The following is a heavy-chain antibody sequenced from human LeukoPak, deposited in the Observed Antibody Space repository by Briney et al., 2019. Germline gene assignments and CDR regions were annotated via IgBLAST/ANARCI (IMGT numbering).Heavy chain of an antibody. CDR3: ARGYCSGGSCYGGDY. CDR1: GFTFSNYE. D-gene: IGHD2-15*01. J-gene: IGHJ4*02. CDR2: ISSSGTTI. V-gene: IGHV3-48*03. Sequence: GRSLRLSCAASGFTFSNYEMNWVRQARVKGLEWVSYISSSGTTIYYAERRFTISRDNAKNSLYLLMNSLRAEDTAIYYCARGYCSGGSCYGGDYWGQGTLVTVSS.